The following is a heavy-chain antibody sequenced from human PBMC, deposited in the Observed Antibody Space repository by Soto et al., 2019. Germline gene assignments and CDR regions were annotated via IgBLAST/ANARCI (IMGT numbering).Heavy chain of an antibody. J-gene: IGHJ3*02. CDR3: AKGFRLELRSGEFDAFDI. D-gene: IGHD1-7*01. CDR1: GFTFDDYA. V-gene: IGHV3-9*01. CDR2: ISWNSGSI. Sequence: PGGSLRLSCAASGFTFDDYAMHWVRQAPGKGLEWVSGISWNSGSIGYADSVKGRFTISRDNAKNSLYLQMNSLRAEDTALYYCAKGFRLELRSGEFDAFDIWGQGTMVTVSS.